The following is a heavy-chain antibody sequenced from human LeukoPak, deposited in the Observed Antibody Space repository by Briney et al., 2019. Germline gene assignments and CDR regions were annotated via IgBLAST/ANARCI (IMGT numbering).Heavy chain of an antibody. CDR2: IIPIFGTA. V-gene: IGHV1-69*13. CDR3: ARANYYGSGSYSFGFDY. Sequence: SVKVSCEASGGTFSSYAISWVRQAPGQGLEWMGGIIPIFGTANYAQKFQGRVTITADESTSTAYMELSSLRSEDTAVYYCARANYYGSGSYSFGFDYWGQGTLVTVSS. J-gene: IGHJ4*02. D-gene: IGHD3-10*01. CDR1: GGTFSSYA.